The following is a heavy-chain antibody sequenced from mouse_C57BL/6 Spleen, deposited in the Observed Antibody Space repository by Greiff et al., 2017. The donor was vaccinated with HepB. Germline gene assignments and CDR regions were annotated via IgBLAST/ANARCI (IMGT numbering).Heavy chain of an antibody. CDR3: TRDPAQASFAY. V-gene: IGHV5-9-1*02. J-gene: IGHJ3*01. Sequence: EVQRVESGEGLVKPGGSLKLSCAASGFTFSSYAMSWVRQTPEKRLEWVAYISSCSDYIYYADTVKGRFTISRDNARNTLYLQMSSLKSEDTAMYYCTRDPAQASFAYWGQGTLVTVSA. D-gene: IGHD3-2*02. CDR1: GFTFSSYA. CDR2: ISSCSDYI.